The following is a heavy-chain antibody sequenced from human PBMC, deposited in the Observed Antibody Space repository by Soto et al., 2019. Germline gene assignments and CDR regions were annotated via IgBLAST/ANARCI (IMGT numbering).Heavy chain of an antibody. J-gene: IGHJ5*02. V-gene: IGHV3-33*01. CDR1: GFTFSNYG. CDR3: AGQSQEGWFDA. CDR2: IWHDGSST. Sequence: QVQLVESGGGVVQPGMSLRLSCAASGFTFSNYGMHWIRQTPGKGLGWVAVIWHDGSSTYYVDSVRGRFTISRDNSKNPLYLQMNSLRGEDTAVYYCAGQSQEGWFDAWGQGTLVTVSS.